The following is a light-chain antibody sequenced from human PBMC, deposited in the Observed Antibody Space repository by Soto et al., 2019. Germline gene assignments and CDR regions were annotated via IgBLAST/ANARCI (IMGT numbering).Light chain of an antibody. CDR1: QRSGGL. Sequence: DIQITQSPSSVSASVGDRVTISCRASQRSGGLIARFQQKPGQAPRALIYGGTLLQSGVPSRFSGSDSGAEFTLTISSLQPEDFATYFCQLATSFPPVRAFGGGTKVEIK. CDR3: QLATSFPPVRA. CDR2: GGT. V-gene: IGKV1-12*01. J-gene: IGKJ4*01.